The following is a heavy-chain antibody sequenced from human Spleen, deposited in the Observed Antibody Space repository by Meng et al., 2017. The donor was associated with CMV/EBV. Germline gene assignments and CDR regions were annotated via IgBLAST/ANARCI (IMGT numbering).Heavy chain of an antibody. CDR1: GGSISSYY. D-gene: IGHD6-6*01. V-gene: IGHV4-59*10. Sequence: QVQLQQWGAGLLKPSETLSLTCTVSGGSISSYYWSWIRQPAGKGLEWIGRIYTSGSTNYNPSLKSRVTMSVDTSKNQFSLKLSSVTAADTAVYYCASSVDPRSGSSAAFDYWGQGTLVTVSS. CDR3: ASSVDPRSGSSAAFDY. CDR2: IYTSGST. J-gene: IGHJ4*02.